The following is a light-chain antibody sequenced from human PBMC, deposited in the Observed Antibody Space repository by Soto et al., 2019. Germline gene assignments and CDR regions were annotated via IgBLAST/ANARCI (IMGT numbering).Light chain of an antibody. Sequence: QSALTQPRSVSGSPGQSVTISCTGTSSDVGGYNYVSWYQQHPGKAPKVMIYDVSERPPGVPDRFSGSKSGNTASLTISGLQAEDEADYYCCSYAGSPRDVFGAGTKVTVL. CDR2: DVS. CDR1: SSDVGGYNY. J-gene: IGLJ1*01. V-gene: IGLV2-11*01. CDR3: CSYAGSPRDV.